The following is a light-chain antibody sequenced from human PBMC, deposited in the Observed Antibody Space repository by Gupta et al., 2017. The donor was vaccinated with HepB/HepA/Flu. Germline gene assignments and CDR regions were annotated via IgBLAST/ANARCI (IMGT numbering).Light chain of an antibody. J-gene: IGKJ4*01. CDR3: QQDDNLPIT. Sequence: PGERVTLSCRASQSVSSSYLTWYQQKPGQAPRLLIYGASTRATSVPARFSGSGSGTDFTLTISSLQPEDVAVYYCQQDDNLPITFGGGTKVDIK. V-gene: IGKV3-7*01. CDR2: GAS. CDR1: QSVSSSY.